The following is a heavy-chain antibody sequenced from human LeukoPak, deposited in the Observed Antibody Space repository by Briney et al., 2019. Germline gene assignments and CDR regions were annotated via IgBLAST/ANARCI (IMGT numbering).Heavy chain of an antibody. CDR3: ARRNDFDI. Sequence: SETLSLTCTVSGRSITGYHWSSIRQPPGKGLEWIGYIYSSETTNYKPSLKSRVTISADTSKNQFSLKLTSVTAADTAIYYCARRNDFDIWGQGTMVTVSS. CDR2: IYSSETT. CDR1: GRSITGYH. J-gene: IGHJ3*02. V-gene: IGHV4-4*08.